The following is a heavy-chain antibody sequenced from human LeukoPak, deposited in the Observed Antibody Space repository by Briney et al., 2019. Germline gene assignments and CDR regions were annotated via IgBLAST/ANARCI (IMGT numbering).Heavy chain of an antibody. CDR2: ISAYNGNT. D-gene: IGHD3-9*01. CDR1: GGTFSSYA. Sequence: ASVKVSCKASGGTFSSYAISWVRQAPGQGLEWMGWISAYNGNTNYAQKLQGRVTMTTDTSTSTAYMELRSLRSDDTAVYYCARERDYDILTGYWYYYYYYGMDVWGQGTTVTVSS. CDR3: ARERDYDILTGYWYYYYYYGMDV. J-gene: IGHJ6*02. V-gene: IGHV1-18*01.